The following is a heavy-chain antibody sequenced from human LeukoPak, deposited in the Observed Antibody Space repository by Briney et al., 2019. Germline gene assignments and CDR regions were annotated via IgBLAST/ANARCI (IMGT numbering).Heavy chain of an antibody. V-gene: IGHV3-30*02. D-gene: IGHD3-10*01. J-gene: IGHJ6*04. Sequence: GGSLRLSCAASGFIFRNYGMHWVRQAPGKGLEWVAFLRNDESEIFYADSVKGRFTISRDNAKNTLYLQMNSLRAEDTAVYYCATDTLLWFGEALWYVWGKGTTVTVSS. CDR2: LRNDESEI. CDR3: ATDTLLWFGEALWYV. CDR1: GFIFRNYG.